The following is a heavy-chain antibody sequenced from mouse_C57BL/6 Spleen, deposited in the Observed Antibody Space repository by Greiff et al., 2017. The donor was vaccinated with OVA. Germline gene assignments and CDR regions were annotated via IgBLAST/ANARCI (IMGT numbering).Heavy chain of an antibody. V-gene: IGHV1-22*01. CDR2: INPNNGGT. CDR3: VYGNYESMDD. D-gene: IGHD2-10*02. J-gene: IGHJ4*01. Sequence: EVQLQQSGPELVKPGASVKMSCKASGYTFTDYNMHWVKQSHGKSLEWIGYINPNNGGTSYNQKFKGKATLTVNKSSSTAYMELRSLTSEDSAVYYCVYGNYESMDDWGQGTSVTVSS. CDR1: GYTFTDYN.